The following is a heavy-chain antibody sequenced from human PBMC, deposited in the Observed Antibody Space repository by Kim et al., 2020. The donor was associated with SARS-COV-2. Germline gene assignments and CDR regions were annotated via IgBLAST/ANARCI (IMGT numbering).Heavy chain of an antibody. V-gene: IGHV3-30*18. CDR2: ISYDGSNK. Sequence: GGSLRLSCAASGFTFSSYGMHWVRQAPGKGLEWMAVISYDGSNKYYADSVKGRFTISRDNSKNTLYLQMNSLRAEDTAVYYCANIRSITMIVVPRDPFDYWGQGTLVTVSS. D-gene: IGHD3-22*01. CDR3: ANIRSITMIVVPRDPFDY. J-gene: IGHJ4*02. CDR1: GFTFSSYG.